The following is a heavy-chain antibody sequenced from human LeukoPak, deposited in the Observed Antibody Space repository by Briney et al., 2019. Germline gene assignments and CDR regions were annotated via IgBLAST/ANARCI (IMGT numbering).Heavy chain of an antibody. CDR3: ASGYYGSGRSSQYYFDY. CDR2: IYTSGST. D-gene: IGHD3-10*01. V-gene: IGHV4-61*02. Sequence: SQTLSLTCTVSGGSISSGSYYWSWIRQPAGKGLEWIGRIYTSGSTNYNPSLKSRVTISVDTSKNQFSLKLSSVTAADTAVYYCASGYYGSGRSSQYYFDYWGQGTLVTVSS. CDR1: GGSISSGSYY. J-gene: IGHJ4*02.